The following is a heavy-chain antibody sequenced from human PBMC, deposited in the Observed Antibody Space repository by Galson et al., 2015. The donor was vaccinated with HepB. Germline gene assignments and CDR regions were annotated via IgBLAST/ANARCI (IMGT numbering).Heavy chain of an antibody. J-gene: IGHJ4*02. D-gene: IGHD2-15*01. CDR1: GFTFSSYA. V-gene: IGHV3-23*01. Sequence: SLRLSCAASGFTFSSYAMSWVRQAPGKGLEWVSAISGSGGSTYYADSVKGRFTISRDNSRNTLYLQVNSLRAEDTAVYYCAKETLGYCSGGSCYGADYWGQGTLVTVSS. CDR3: AKETLGYCSGGSCYGADY. CDR2: ISGSGGST.